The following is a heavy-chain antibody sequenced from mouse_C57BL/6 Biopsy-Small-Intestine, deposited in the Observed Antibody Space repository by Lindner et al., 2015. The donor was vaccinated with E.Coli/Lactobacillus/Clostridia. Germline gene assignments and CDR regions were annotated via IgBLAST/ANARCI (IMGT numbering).Heavy chain of an antibody. J-gene: IGHJ3*01. CDR3: AREGAYFTYYSYDGFAY. Sequence: VQLQESGAELVKPGASVKISCKASGYSFTAYNMNWVKQSHGKSLEWIGNINPYYGSTSYNQKFKGKATLTVDKSSSTAYMQLNSLTSEDSAVYYCAREGAYFTYYSYDGFAYWGQGTLVTVSA. CDR2: INPYYGST. CDR1: GYSFTAYN. D-gene: IGHD2-12*01. V-gene: IGHV1-39*01.